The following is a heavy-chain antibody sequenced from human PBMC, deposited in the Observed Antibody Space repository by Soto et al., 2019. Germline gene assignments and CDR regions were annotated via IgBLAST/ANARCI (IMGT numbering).Heavy chain of an antibody. D-gene: IGHD6-19*01. J-gene: IGHJ4*02. V-gene: IGHV1-18*01. Sequence: QVPLVQSGAEVKKPGASVKVSCKASGNTFRDYGISWVRQAPGQGLEWMGWISAFNGNTNYTKKFQDRVTVTTDTSTNTAYMELRSLRSDDTAVYYCARDQQWLVPVPLNVDFWGPGTPVIVS. CDR2: ISAFNGNT. CDR1: GNTFRDYG. CDR3: ARDQQWLVPVPLNVDF.